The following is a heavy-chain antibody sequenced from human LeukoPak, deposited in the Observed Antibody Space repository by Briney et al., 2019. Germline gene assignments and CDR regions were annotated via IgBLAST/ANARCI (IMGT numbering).Heavy chain of an antibody. CDR2: INPNSGGT. CDR3: ARELWYYYDSSGYLGGAGGYGMDV. Sequence: GASVKVSCKASGYTFTGYYMHWVRQAPGQGLEWMGWINPNSGGTNYAQKFQGRVTMTRDTSISTAYMELSRLRSDDTAVYYCARELWYYYDSSGYLGGAGGYGMDVWGQGTTVTVSS. D-gene: IGHD3-22*01. CDR1: GYTFTGYY. J-gene: IGHJ6*02. V-gene: IGHV1-2*02.